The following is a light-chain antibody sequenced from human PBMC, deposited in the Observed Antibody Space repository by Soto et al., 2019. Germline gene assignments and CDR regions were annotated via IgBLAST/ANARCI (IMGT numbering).Light chain of an antibody. CDR2: WAS. CDR3: QQYYSPPWT. V-gene: IGKV4-1*01. Sequence: DIVMTQSPDSLAVSLGDRATINCKSSQSVLFSSNNKNYLAWYQQKPGQSPKLLIYWASTRESGVPDRFSGSGSGTDFTLTISSLQAADVAVYFCQQYYSPPWTFGPGTKV. CDR1: QSVLFSSNNKNY. J-gene: IGKJ1*01.